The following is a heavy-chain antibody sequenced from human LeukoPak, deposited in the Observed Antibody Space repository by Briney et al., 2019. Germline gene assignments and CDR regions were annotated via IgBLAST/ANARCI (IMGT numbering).Heavy chain of an antibody. V-gene: IGHV4-59*01. Sequence: SETLSLPCTVSGGSISSYYWSWIRQPPGKGLEWIGYIYYSGSTNYNPSLKSRVSISVDTSKNQFSLILSSVTAADTAVYYCARARYNWFDPWGQGTLVTVSS. CDR3: ARARYNWFDP. CDR2: IYYSGST. CDR1: GGSISSYY. J-gene: IGHJ5*02.